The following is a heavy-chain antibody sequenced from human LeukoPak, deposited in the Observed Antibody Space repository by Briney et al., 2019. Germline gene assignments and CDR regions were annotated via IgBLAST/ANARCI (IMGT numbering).Heavy chain of an antibody. D-gene: IGHD3-22*01. CDR3: ARVTASDYYDSSGYSDY. Sequence: GGSLRLSCAASGFTFSSYSMNWVRQAPGKGLEWVSSISSSSSYIYYADSVKGRFTISRDNAKNSLYLQMNSLRAEDTAVYHCARVTASDYYDSSGYSDYWGQGTLVTVSS. J-gene: IGHJ4*02. CDR2: ISSSSSYI. CDR1: GFTFSSYS. V-gene: IGHV3-21*01.